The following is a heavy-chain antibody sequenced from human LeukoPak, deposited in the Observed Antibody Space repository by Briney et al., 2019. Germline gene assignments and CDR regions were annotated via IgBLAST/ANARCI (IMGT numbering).Heavy chain of an antibody. J-gene: IGHJ3*02. CDR1: GFTFSSYE. CDR3: ARPRATYCTNGICYIRDALDI. CDR2: ISSSGGTI. Sequence: SGGSLRLSCAASGFTFSSYEMNWVRQAPGKGLEWVSYISSSGGTIYYADSVKGRFTISRDNAKNSLHLQMNSLRGEDTALYYCARPRATYCTNGICYIRDALDIWGQGTTVTVSS. D-gene: IGHD2-8*01. V-gene: IGHV3-48*03.